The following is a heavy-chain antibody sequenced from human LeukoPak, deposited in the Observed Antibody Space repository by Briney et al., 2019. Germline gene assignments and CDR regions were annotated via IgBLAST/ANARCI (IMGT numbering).Heavy chain of an antibody. J-gene: IGHJ6*03. Sequence: SERLSLTCTLSGGSISSSSYYWGWIRQPPGKRLEWRGGISYSGRTYYHPSLKSRLTMSVATSKSQFCLKLTSVTAADTALYYCVCVSYYYYTDGWGTGTTVTVSS. CDR2: ISYSGRT. CDR3: VCVSYYYYTDG. V-gene: IGHV4-39*07. CDR1: GGSISSSSYY.